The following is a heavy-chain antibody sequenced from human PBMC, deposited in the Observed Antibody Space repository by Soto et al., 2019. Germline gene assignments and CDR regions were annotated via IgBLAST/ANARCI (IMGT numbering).Heavy chain of an antibody. Sequence: TVSLTCTVSGGSSISVDYYWSWIRQPPGKGLEWIGYIYYSGSTYYNPSLKSRVTISVDTSKNQFSLKLSSGTAPDTAVYYCARGAIDTSSYCYCFDLWGQGTLVTVSS. CDR1: GGSSISVDYY. CDR3: ARGAIDTSSYCYCFDL. V-gene: IGHV4-30-4*01. J-gene: IGHJ5*02. D-gene: IGHD6-6*01. CDR2: IYYSGST.